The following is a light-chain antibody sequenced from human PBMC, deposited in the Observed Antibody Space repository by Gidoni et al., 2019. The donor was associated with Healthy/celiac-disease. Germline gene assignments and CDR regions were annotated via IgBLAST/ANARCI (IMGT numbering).Light chain of an antibody. J-gene: IGKJ1*01. CDR1: QSLLHSNGYNY. CDR2: LGS. CDR3: MQALQTPRT. Sequence: DIVMTQSPLPLPVTPGEPASISCRSSQSLLHSNGYNYLDWYLQKPGQSPQLLIYLGSNRASGVPDRFSGSGSGTDFTLKISRVEAEDVGVYYCMQALQTPRTFXQXTKVEIK. V-gene: IGKV2-28*01.